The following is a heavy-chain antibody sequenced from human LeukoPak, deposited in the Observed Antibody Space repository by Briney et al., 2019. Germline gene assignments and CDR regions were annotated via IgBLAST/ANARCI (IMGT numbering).Heavy chain of an antibody. CDR1: GGTFSSYA. D-gene: IGHD3-10*01. V-gene: IGHV1-69*13. Sequence: SVKVSCKASGGTFSSYAISWVRQAPGQGLEWMGGIIPIFGTANYARKFQGRVTITADESTSTAYMELSSLRSEDTAVYYCARASNDFWSGYYYGSGSYYTLFDYWGQGTLVTVSS. CDR2: IIPIFGTA. J-gene: IGHJ4*02. CDR3: ARASNDFWSGYYYGSGSYYTLFDY.